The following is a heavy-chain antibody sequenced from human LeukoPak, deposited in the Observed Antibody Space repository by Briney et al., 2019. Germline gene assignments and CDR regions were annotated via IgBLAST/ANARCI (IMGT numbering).Heavy chain of an antibody. CDR2: IKQDGSEK. D-gene: IGHD1-26*01. J-gene: IGHJ6*03. CDR3: ARGRYSGSSFYYYYYYMDV. V-gene: IGHV3-7*01. CDR1: GFTFSSRDW. Sequence: GGSLRLSCVASGFTFSSRDWMTWVRQAPGKGLEWVANIKQDGSEKNYVDSVKGRFTISRDNAKNSVDLQMNSLRVEDTAVYYCARGRYSGSSFYYYYYYMDVWGKGTTVTISS.